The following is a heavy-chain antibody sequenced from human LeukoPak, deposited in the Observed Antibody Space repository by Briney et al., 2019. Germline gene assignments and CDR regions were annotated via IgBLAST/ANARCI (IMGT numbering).Heavy chain of an antibody. D-gene: IGHD3-22*01. Sequence: GGSLRLSCAASGFTFSSYAMSWVRQAPGKGLEWVSAISGSGGSTYYADSVKGRFTISRDNSKNTLYLQMNSLGAEDTAVYYCATNPHYYDSSGPFHWGQGTLVTVSS. CDR1: GFTFSSYA. CDR2: ISGSGGST. CDR3: ATNPHYYDSSGPFH. J-gene: IGHJ4*02. V-gene: IGHV3-23*01.